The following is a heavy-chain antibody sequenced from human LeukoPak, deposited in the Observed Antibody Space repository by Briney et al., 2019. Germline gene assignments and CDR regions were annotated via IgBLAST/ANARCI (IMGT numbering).Heavy chain of an antibody. CDR3: ARYIAAAGTKYFDI. J-gene: IGHJ4*02. CDR1: GFTFSDNF. Sequence: GGSLTLSCAASGFTFSDNFMSWIRQAPGKGLEWVSYIGRSSTYTNYADSVKGRFTISRDNAKNSLYLQMSSLRAEDTAVYYCARYIAAAGTKYFDIWGQGTLVTVSS. CDR2: IGRSSTYT. V-gene: IGHV3-11*03. D-gene: IGHD6-13*01.